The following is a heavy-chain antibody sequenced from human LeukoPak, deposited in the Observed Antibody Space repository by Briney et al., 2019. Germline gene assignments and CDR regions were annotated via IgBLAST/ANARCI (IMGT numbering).Heavy chain of an antibody. Sequence: SETLSLTCAVYGGCFSGYYWSWIRQPPGKGLEWIGEINHSGSTNYNPSLKSRVTISVDTSKNQFPLKLSSVTAADTAVYYCARHYTWIQLWEFDYWGQGTLVTVSS. J-gene: IGHJ4*02. V-gene: IGHV4-34*01. D-gene: IGHD5-18*01. CDR2: INHSGST. CDR3: ARHYTWIQLWEFDY. CDR1: GGCFSGYY.